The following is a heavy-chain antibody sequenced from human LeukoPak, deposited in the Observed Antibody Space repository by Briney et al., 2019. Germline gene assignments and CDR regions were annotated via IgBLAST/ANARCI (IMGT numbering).Heavy chain of an antibody. D-gene: IGHD1-26*01. CDR3: ARPLAPGA. V-gene: IGHV3-66*04. J-gene: IGHJ4*02. CDR2: IYSGGST. CDR1: GFTFSSYA. Sequence: GGSLRLSCAASGFTFSSYAMSWVRQAPGKGLEWVSVIYSGGSTYYADSVKGRFTISRDNSKNTLYLQMNSLRAEDTAVYYCARPLAPGAWGQGTLVTVSS.